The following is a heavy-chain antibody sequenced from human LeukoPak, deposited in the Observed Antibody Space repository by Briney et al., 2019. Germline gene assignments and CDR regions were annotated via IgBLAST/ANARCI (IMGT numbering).Heavy chain of an antibody. D-gene: IGHD3-22*01. CDR2: IYHTGSP. Sequence: SGTLSLTCTVSGGSISAYYWNWIRQAPGKGLAWIGYIYHTGSPKHNPSLKSRVTISVDTSKNQFSLKLTSVTAADTAVYYCASLADWYYYDDSGYPLGAFDIWGQGTMVTVSS. CDR1: GGSISAYY. J-gene: IGHJ3*02. CDR3: ASLADWYYYDDSGYPLGAFDI. V-gene: IGHV4-59*01.